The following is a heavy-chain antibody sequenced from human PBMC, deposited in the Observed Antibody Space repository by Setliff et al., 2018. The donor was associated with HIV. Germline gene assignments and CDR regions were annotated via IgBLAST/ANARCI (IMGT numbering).Heavy chain of an antibody. CDR1: GFSFSGYG. D-gene: IGHD5-18*01. Sequence: GGSLRLSCAASGFSFSGYGMHWVRQAPGKGLEWLAVIWYDGSNKYYTDSVQGRITISRDNAKNSLYLQMNSLRAEDTAVYYCARDGSYISRGYWGQGTLVTVSS. CDR3: ARDGSYISRGY. V-gene: IGHV3-33*01. J-gene: IGHJ4*02. CDR2: IWYDGSNK.